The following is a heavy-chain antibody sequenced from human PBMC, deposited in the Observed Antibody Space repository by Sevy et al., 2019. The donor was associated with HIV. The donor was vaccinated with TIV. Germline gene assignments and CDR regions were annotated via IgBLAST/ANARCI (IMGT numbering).Heavy chain of an antibody. V-gene: IGHV3-23*01. CDR2: IGGSGGTT. CDR3: AKGDTSTRYYYYGMDV. D-gene: IGHD2-2*01. J-gene: IGHJ6*02. Sequence: GGSLRLSCAASGFTFSNFGMSWVRQAPGKGLEWVSSIGGSGGTTYYADSVKGRFTISRDNSKKTLYLQMNSLRAEDTALYYCAKGDTSTRYYYYGMDVWGQWTAVTVSS. CDR1: GFTFSNFG.